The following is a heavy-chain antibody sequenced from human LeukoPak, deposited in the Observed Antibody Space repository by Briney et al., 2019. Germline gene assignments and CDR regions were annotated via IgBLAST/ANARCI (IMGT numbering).Heavy chain of an antibody. CDR3: ASEVVVTADGENFDY. Sequence: PGGSLRLSCAASGFTFSSYGMHWVRQAPGKGLEWVAVIWYDGSNKYYADSVKGRFTISRDNSKNTLYLQMNSLRAEDTAVYYCASEVVVTADGENFDYWGQGTLVTVSS. J-gene: IGHJ4*02. D-gene: IGHD2-21*02. CDR2: IWYDGSNK. CDR1: GFTFSSYG. V-gene: IGHV3-33*01.